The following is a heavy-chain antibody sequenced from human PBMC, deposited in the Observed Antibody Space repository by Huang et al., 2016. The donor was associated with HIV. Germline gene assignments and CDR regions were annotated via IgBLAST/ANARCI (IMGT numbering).Heavy chain of an antibody. CDR1: GDSINSNTFY. CDR3: ARTGVAVSDDPEYFQH. D-gene: IGHD3-3*01. Sequence: LQESGPGLVGPSETLSLTCAVSGDSINSNTFYWGWIRRPPGKALEWIGSIYYSGTTYYNPDRKRRARIAVDASKNRIFLHLRSVTAADTGVYYCARTGVAVSDDPEYFQHWGQGALVTIS. CDR2: IYYSGTT. J-gene: IGHJ1*01. V-gene: IGHV4-39*02.